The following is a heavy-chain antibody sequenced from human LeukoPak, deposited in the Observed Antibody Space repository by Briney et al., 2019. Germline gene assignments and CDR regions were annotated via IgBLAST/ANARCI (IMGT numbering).Heavy chain of an antibody. CDR2: ISSSSSDI. Sequence: GGSLRLSCAASGFTFSSYSMNWGRQAPGKGREWVSSISSSSSDIYYADSVKGRFTISRDNAKNSLYLQMNSLRAEDTAVYYCARAGYSSGWYYFDYWGQGTLVTVSS. J-gene: IGHJ4*02. V-gene: IGHV3-21*01. D-gene: IGHD6-19*01. CDR3: ARAGYSSGWYYFDY. CDR1: GFTFSSYS.